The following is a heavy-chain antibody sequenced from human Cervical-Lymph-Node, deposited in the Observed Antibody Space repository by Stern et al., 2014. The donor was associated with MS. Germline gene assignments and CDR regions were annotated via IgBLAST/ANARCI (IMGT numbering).Heavy chain of an antibody. Sequence: VQLVQSGAAVREPGNSVKVSCKTSGYTLTNHYIHWVRQAPGHGLEWMGIISPTTGTTTHAQKFQGRLTMTRDTATSTVYMDLSSLRSEDTAVYFCARDIAAAATGFDYWGQGTLLTVSS. CDR3: ARDIAAAATGFDY. CDR1: GYTLTNHY. V-gene: IGHV1-46*01. D-gene: IGHD6-13*01. J-gene: IGHJ4*02. CDR2: ISPTTGTT.